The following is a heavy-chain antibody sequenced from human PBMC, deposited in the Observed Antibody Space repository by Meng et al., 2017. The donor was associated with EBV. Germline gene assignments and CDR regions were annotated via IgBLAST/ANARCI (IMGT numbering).Heavy chain of an antibody. J-gene: IGHJ4*02. CDR2: ISDYNGNT. Sequence: QVRLVQSGAEVKKPGASVKVSCKAPGYTFTSYGISWVRQAPGQGLEWMGWISDYNGNTNYAQKLQGRVTMTTDTSTSTAYMELRSLRSDDTAVYYCARDGRLYDTPSPFDYWGQGTLVTVSS. D-gene: IGHD3-22*01. CDR3: ARDGRLYDTPSPFDY. V-gene: IGHV1-18*01. CDR1: GYTFTSYG.